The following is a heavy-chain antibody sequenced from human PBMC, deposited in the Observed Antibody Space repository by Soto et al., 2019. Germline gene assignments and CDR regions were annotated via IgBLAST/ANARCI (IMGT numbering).Heavy chain of an antibody. CDR2: ISYDGSNK. V-gene: IGHV3-30*18. J-gene: IGHJ4*02. Sequence: GGSLRLSCAASGFTCSSYGMHWVRQAPGKGLDWVAVISYDGSNKYYADSVKGRFTISRDNSKNTLYLQMNSLRAEDTAVHYCAKGRIGYCSGGSCLLGIDYWGQGTLVTVSS. CDR1: GFTCSSYG. D-gene: IGHD2-15*01. CDR3: AKGRIGYCSGGSCLLGIDY.